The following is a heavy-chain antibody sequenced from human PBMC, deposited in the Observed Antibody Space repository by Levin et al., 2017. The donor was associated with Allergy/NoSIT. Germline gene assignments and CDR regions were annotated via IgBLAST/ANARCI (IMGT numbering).Heavy chain of an antibody. D-gene: IGHD4-17*01. V-gene: IGHV3-30*18. J-gene: IGHJ4*02. Sequence: GESLKISCAASGFTFSSYGMHWVRQAPGKGLEWVAVISYDGSNKYYADSVKGRFTISRDNSKNTLYLQMNSLRAEDTAVYYCAKSSYGDYVMLDYWGQGTLVTVSS. CDR2: ISYDGSNK. CDR3: AKSSYGDYVMLDY. CDR1: GFTFSSYG.